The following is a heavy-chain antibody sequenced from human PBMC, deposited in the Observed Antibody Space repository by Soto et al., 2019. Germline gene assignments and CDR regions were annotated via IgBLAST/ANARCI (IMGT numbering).Heavy chain of an antibody. J-gene: IGHJ4*02. CDR3: ARGAQQLVSFFGY. CDR2: IIPIFGTA. D-gene: IGHD6-13*01. CDR1: GGTFSSYA. V-gene: IGHV1-69*13. Sequence: ASVKVSCKASGGTFSSYAISWVRQAPGQGLEWMGGIIPIFGTANYAQKFQGRVTITADESTSTAYMELSSLRSEDTAVYYCARGAQQLVSFFGYWGQGTLVSVSS.